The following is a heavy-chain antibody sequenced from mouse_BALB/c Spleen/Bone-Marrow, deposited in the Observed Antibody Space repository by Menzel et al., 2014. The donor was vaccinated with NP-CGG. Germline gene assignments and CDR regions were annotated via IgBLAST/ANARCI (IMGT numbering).Heavy chain of an antibody. CDR3: ARYGNYCYAMDY. D-gene: IGHD2-1*01. J-gene: IGHJ4*01. CDR2: IDPANGNT. V-gene: IGHV14-3*02. Sequence: DVKLQESGAELVKPGASVKLFCTASGFNIKDTYMHWVKQRPEQGLEWIGRIDPANGNTKYDPKFQGKATITADTSSNTAYLQLSSLTSEDTAVYYCARYGNYCYAMDYWGQGTSVTVSS. CDR1: GFNIKDTY.